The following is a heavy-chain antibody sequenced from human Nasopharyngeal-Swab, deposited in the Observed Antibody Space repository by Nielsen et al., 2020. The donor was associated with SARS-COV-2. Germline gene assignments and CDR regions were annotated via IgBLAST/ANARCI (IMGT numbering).Heavy chain of an antibody. CDR1: GFTFSSYA. J-gene: IGHJ4*02. V-gene: IGHV3-64D*06. CDR2: ISSNGGST. CDR3: ARPGAGKLDY. Sequence: GESLKISCSASGFTFSSYAMHWVRQAPGKGLEYVSAISSNGGSTYYADSVKGRFTISRDNSKNMLYLQMSSLRAEDTAVYYCARPGAGKLDYWGQGTLVTVSS. D-gene: IGHD6-19*01.